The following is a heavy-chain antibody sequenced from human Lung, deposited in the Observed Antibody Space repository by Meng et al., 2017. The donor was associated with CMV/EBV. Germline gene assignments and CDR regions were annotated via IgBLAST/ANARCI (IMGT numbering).Heavy chain of an antibody. Sequence: ASXXVSCKASGYTFTAHYFHWVRQAPGQGLEWMGWIHPHRGDTNYAQQFQGRVTLTRDTSINTGYMELTRLTSDDTAVYYCARGSNWVPDYWGQGTLVTVSS. V-gene: IGHV1-2*02. CDR2: IHPHRGDT. D-gene: IGHD1-1*01. CDR1: GYTFTAHY. J-gene: IGHJ4*02. CDR3: ARGSNWVPDY.